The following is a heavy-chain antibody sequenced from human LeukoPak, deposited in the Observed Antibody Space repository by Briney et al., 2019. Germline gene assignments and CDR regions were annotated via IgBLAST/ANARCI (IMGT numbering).Heavy chain of an antibody. CDR2: INHSGST. CDR3: ARRGITMVRGVHNWFDP. D-gene: IGHD3-10*01. Sequence: PSETLFLTCAVYGGSFSGYYWSWIRQPPGKGLEWIGEINHSGSTNYNPSLKSRVTISVDTSKNQFSLKLSSVTAADTAVYYCARRGITMVRGVHNWFDPWGQGTLVTVSS. J-gene: IGHJ5*02. CDR1: GGSFSGYY. V-gene: IGHV4-34*01.